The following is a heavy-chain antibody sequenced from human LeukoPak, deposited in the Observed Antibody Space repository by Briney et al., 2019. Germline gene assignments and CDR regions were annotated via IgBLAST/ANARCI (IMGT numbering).Heavy chain of an antibody. CDR3: VITSATGPLDY. CDR2: ISGDGGNT. J-gene: IGHJ4*02. CDR1: GFTFSYYA. D-gene: IGHD1-14*01. V-gene: IGHV3-64D*09. Sequence: GGSLRLSCSASGFTFSYYAMHWVRQAPGKGLEYVSAISGDGGNTYYADSLKGRFTISRDNSKDTLYLQMSSLTVEDTAVYYCVITSATGPLDYWGQGTLVTVSS.